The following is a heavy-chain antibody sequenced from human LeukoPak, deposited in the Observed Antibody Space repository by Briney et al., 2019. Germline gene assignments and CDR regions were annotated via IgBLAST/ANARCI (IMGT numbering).Heavy chain of an antibody. CDR3: ARDYYYDSSGYYPQAHFDY. J-gene: IGHJ4*02. D-gene: IGHD3-22*01. CDR1: GFTLSRYA. CDR2: ISGSGSTI. Sequence: PGGSLRLSCAASGFTLSRYAMSWVRQAPGKGLEWVSGISGSGSTIYYADSVKGRFTITRDNAKNSLYLQMNSLRAEDTAVYYCARDYYYDSSGYYPQAHFDYWGQGTLVTVSS. V-gene: IGHV3-48*04.